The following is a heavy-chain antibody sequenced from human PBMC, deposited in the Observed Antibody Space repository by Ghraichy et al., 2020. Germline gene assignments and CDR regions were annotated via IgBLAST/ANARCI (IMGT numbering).Heavy chain of an antibody. CDR3: ARVRYRSSWHADHYFEY. J-gene: IGHJ4*02. V-gene: IGHV4-59*01. D-gene: IGHD6-13*01. CDR2: IYYTGST. Sequence: SETLSLTCTVSGASMSSYYWSWIRQPPGRGLEWIGYIYYTGSTKSNSSLKSRVTLSVDTSKKQLSLNLTSVTTADTAVYYCARVRYRSSWHADHYFEYWSQGTLGTVSS. CDR1: GASMSSYY.